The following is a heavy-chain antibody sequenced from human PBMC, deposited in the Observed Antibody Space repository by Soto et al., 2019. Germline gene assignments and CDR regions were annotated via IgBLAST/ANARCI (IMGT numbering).Heavy chain of an antibody. CDR2: ISYDGSNK. J-gene: IGHJ2*01. D-gene: IGHD4-17*01. V-gene: IGHV3-30*18. CDR3: AKPKLSVTTFWYFDL. Sequence: QVQLVESGGGVVQPGRSLRLSCAASGFTFSSYGMHWVRQAPGKGLEWVAVISYDGSNKYYADSVKGRFTISRDNSKNTLYLQMNSLRAEDTAVYYCAKPKLSVTTFWYFDLWGRGTLVTVSS. CDR1: GFTFSSYG.